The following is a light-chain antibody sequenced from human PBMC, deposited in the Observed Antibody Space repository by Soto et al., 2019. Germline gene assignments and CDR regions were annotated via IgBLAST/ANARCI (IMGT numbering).Light chain of an antibody. J-gene: IGKJ1*01. CDR1: QNVGSRS. V-gene: IGKV3-20*01. Sequence: EIVLTQSPGTLSLSPGERATLSCRASQNVGSRSLAWYQQKPGQAPSLLIYGTSNRATGIPDMFSGSGSGTDFSLTISSLEPGDLAFYYCQQYGSSPRTFGQGTKVEIK. CDR2: GTS. CDR3: QQYGSSPRT.